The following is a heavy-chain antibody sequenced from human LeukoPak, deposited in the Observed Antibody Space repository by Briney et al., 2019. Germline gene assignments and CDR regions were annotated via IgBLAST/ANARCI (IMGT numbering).Heavy chain of an antibody. CDR2: ISPSGDIT. CDR1: GFTFSNHG. D-gene: IGHD3-10*01. V-gene: IGHV3-23*01. Sequence: GGSLRLSCAASGFTFSNHGMNWVRQAPGKGLEWVSGISPSGDITYYADSVKGRFTISRDNSKNTLYLEVISLTAEDTAVYYCAKSNGYGLVDIWGQGTMVTVSS. CDR3: AKSNGYGLVDI. J-gene: IGHJ3*02.